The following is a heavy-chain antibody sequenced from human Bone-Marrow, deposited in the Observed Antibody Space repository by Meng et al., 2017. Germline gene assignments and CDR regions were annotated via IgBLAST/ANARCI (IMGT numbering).Heavy chain of an antibody. CDR2: ITTSAETT. CDR3: AKKGGNHEYDY. V-gene: IGHV3-23*01. Sequence: GESLKISCAATGFPFSSYAMSWVRQAPGKGLEWVSGITTSAETTYDVVSVKDRFTISRDNSKNTLYLQMNSLRAEDTAVYYCAKKGGNHEYDYWGQGTLVTVSS. CDR1: GFPFSSYA. J-gene: IGHJ4*02. D-gene: IGHD2/OR15-2a*01.